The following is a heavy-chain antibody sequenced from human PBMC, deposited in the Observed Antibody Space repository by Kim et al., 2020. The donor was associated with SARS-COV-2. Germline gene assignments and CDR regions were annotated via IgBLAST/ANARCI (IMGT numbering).Heavy chain of an antibody. CDR3: ARGGMDV. CDR2: TAGDT. V-gene: IGHV3-13*01. Sequence: TAGDTYYPGSVKGRCTISRENAKNSLYLKMNSLRPGDTAVDYCARGGMDVWGQGTTVTVSS. J-gene: IGHJ6*02.